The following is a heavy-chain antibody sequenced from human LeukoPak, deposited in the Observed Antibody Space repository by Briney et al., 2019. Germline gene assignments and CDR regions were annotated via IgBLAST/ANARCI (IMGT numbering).Heavy chain of an antibody. CDR2: INSDESNT. Sequence: GGSLRLSCAASGFTFSHYLMHWVRQAPGKGLVWVSRINSDESNTNSYADSVRGRFIISRDNAKNTLYLQMNSLRAEDTAVYFCGRGGNGIDIWGQGTTVIVSS. CDR3: GRGGNGIDI. J-gene: IGHJ3*02. V-gene: IGHV3-74*01. D-gene: IGHD2-8*01. CDR1: GFTFSHYL.